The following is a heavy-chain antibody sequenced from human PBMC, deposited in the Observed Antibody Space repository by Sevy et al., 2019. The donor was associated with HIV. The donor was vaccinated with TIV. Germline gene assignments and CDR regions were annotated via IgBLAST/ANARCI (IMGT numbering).Heavy chain of an antibody. CDR3: ARGQLLQFLEWPSYGLDV. J-gene: IGHJ6*02. V-gene: IGHV3-74*01. Sequence: GGSLRLSCAVSGFTFSSHWMFWVRQAPGKGLVWVSHINSHGTITNYADSVKGCFAISRDNTKITIYLQMNSLRAEDTAVYYCARGQLLQFLEWPSYGLDVWGQGTTVTVSS. D-gene: IGHD3-3*01. CDR2: INSHGTIT. CDR1: GFTFSSHW.